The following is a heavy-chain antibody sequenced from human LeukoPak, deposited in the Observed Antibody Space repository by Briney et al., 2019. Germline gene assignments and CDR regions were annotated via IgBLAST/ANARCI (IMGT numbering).Heavy chain of an antibody. CDR3: AKDPPGDLRYFDWLFRPYFDY. V-gene: IGHV3-23*01. CDR2: ISGSGGST. Sequence: QSGGSLRLPCAASGFTFTSYAMSGVRQAPGKGLEWVSAISGSGGSTYYADSVKGRFTISRDNSKNTLYLQMNSLRAEDTAVYYCAKDPPGDLRYFDWLFRPYFDYWGQGTLVTVSS. D-gene: IGHD3-9*01. CDR1: GFTFTSYA. J-gene: IGHJ4*02.